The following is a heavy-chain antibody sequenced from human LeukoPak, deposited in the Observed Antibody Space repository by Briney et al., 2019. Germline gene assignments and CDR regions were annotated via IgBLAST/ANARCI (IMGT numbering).Heavy chain of an antibody. CDR1: GGSISSRSYY. J-gene: IGHJ6*03. CDR2: IYYSGST. Sequence: SETLSLTCTVSGGSISSRSYYWGWIRQPPGKGLEWIGTIYYSGSTYYNPFLTSRVTISVDTSKNQFSLKLSSVTAADTAVYYCARHKDYYYSYMDVWGKGTTVTISS. CDR3: ARHKDYYYSYMDV. V-gene: IGHV4-39*01.